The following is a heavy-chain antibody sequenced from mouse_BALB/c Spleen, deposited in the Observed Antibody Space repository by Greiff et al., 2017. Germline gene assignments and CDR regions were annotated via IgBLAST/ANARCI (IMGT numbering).Heavy chain of an antibody. Sequence: EVQLQESGGGLVKPGGSLKLSCAASGFTFSDYYMYWVRQTPEKRLEWVATISDGGSYTYYPDSVKGRFTISRDNAKNNLYLQMSSLKSEDTAMYYCARGLGDYWGQGTTLTVSS. CDR2: ISDGGSYT. J-gene: IGHJ2*01. CDR3: ARGLGDY. V-gene: IGHV5-4*02. CDR1: GFTFSDYY.